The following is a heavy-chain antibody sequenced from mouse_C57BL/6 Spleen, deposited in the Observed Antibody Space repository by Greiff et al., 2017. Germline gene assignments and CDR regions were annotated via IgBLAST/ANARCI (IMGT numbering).Heavy chain of an antibody. D-gene: IGHD2-4*01. V-gene: IGHV1-39*01. J-gene: IGHJ3*01. CDR2: INPNYGTT. CDR3: GSELRRGSLAY. Sequence: EVQLQESGPELVKPGASVKISCKASGYSFTDYNMNWVKQSNGKSLEWIGVINPNYGTTSYNQKFKGKATLTVDQSSSTAYMQLNSQTSEDSAVYYWGSELRRGSLAYWGQGTLVTVSA. CDR1: GYSFTDYN.